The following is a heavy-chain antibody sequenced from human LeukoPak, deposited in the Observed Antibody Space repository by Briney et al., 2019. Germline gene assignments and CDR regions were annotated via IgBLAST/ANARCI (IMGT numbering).Heavy chain of an antibody. V-gene: IGHV1-2*04. D-gene: IGHD6-6*01. CDR3: ARGPYSSSSAYYFDY. CDR2: INPNSGGT. J-gene: IGHJ4*02. Sequence: GASVKVSCKASGYTFTGYYMHWVRQAPGQGLEWMGWINPNSGGTNYAQKFQGWVTMTRDTSISTAYMELSRLRSDDTAVYYCARGPYSSSSAYYFDYWGQGTLVTVSS. CDR1: GYTFTGYY.